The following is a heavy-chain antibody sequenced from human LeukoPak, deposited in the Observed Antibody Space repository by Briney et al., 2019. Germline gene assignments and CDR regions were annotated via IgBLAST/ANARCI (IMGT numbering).Heavy chain of an antibody. CDR3: ARDSVVRGNIGNDMDV. V-gene: IGHV3-11*01. J-gene: IGHJ6*03. D-gene: IGHD3-10*02. CDR2: ISHSGSTK. Sequence: GGSLRLSCAASGFTFSDYYMSWIRQAPGKGLEWVSYISHSGSTKYYADFVKGRFTISRDNAKNSLYLQMNSLRAEDTAVYYCARDSVVRGNIGNDMDVWGKGTTVTVSS. CDR1: GFTFSDYY.